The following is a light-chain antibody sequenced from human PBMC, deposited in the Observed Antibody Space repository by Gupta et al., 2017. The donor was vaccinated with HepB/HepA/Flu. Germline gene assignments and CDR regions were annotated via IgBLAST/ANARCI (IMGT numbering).Light chain of an antibody. CDR3: AAWDDSLNAVV. J-gene: IGLJ2*01. V-gene: IGLV1-36*01. CDR2: YDD. CDR1: SSNIGNHG. Sequence: QSLLTQPPAVSDAPSQRVTISCSGSSSNIGNHGVNWYQQLPGKAPKLLIYYDDLLPSGVSDRFSGSKSGTSVSLAISGLQSDDEGDYYCAAWDDSLNAVVFGGGTRVTVL.